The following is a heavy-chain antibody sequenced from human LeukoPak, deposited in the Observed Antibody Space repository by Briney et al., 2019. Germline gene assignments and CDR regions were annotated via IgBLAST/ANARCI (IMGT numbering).Heavy chain of an antibody. CDR3: ARRGYSSGWYIG. J-gene: IGHJ4*02. CDR1: GYSISSGYY. Sequence: SETLSLTCTVSGYSISSGYYWGWIRQPPGKGLEWIGEINHSGSTNYNPSLKSRVTISVNTSKNQFSLKLSSVTAADTAVYYCARRGYSSGWYIGWGQGTLVTVSS. V-gene: IGHV4-38-2*02. D-gene: IGHD6-19*01. CDR2: INHSGST.